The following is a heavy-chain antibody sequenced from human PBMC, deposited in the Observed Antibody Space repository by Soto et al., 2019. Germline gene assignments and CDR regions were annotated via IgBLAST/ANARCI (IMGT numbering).Heavy chain of an antibody. CDR2: INHSGST. CDR1: GGSFSGYY. D-gene: IGHD1-20*01. CDR3: AAYGVITGTPDDAFDI. V-gene: IGHV4-34*01. Sequence: QVQLQQWGAGLLKPSETLSLTCAVYGGSFSGYYWSWIRQPPGKGLEWIGEINHSGSTNYNPSLKGRVTISVEPSKNQFPLRLSSGTAADTAVFSCAAYGVITGTPDDAFDIWGQGTRVTVSS. J-gene: IGHJ3*02.